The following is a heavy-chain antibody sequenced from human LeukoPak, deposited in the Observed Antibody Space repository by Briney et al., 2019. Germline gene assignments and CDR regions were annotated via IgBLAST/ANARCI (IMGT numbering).Heavy chain of an antibody. J-gene: IGHJ6*03. CDR3: ARRVVVPAARPGHYYYYYMDV. D-gene: IGHD2-2*01. CDR2: IYTSGST. V-gene: IGHV4-4*09. CDR1: GGSISSYY. Sequence: PSETLSLTCTVSGGSISSYYWSWIRQPPGKGLEWIGYIYTSGSTNYNPSLKSRVTISVDTSKNQFSLKLSSVTAADTAVYHCARRVVVPAARPGHYYYYYMDVWGKGTTVTVSS.